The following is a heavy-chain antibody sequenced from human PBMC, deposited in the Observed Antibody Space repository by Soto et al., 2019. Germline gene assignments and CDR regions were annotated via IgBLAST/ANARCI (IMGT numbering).Heavy chain of an antibody. J-gene: IGHJ4*02. CDR3: ARRRPTWYYNY. D-gene: IGHD3-10*01. V-gene: IGHV3-11*05. Sequence: QVQLVESGGALVKPGGSLRLSCAASGFPFSDYYMSWIRQAPGKGLEWVSSIGSSSSYTNYADSVKGRFTISRDNAKNSLYLQTNSLRAEDAAVYYCARRRPTWYYNYWGQGTLVTVSA. CDR1: GFPFSDYY. CDR2: IGSSSSYT.